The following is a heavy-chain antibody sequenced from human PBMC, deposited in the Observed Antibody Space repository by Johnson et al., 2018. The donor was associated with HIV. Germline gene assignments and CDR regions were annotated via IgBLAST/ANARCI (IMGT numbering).Heavy chain of an antibody. CDR2: ISTSGSSI. D-gene: IGHD3-22*01. Sequence: VQLVESGGGLVKPGGSLRLSCAASGFTFSDYYMSWIHQAPGKGLEWVSYISTSGSSIYYADSVKGRFTISRDNAKKSLFLQMNSLRAEDTALYYCARDRAYDSSGYYYGGGAFDIWGQGTMVTVSS. CDR1: GFTFSDYY. J-gene: IGHJ3*02. CDR3: ARDRAYDSSGYYYGGGAFDI. V-gene: IGHV3-11*01.